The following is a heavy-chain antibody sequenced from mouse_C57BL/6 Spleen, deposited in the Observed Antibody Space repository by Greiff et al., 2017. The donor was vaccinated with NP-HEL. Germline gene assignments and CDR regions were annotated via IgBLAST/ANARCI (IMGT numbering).Heavy chain of an antibody. CDR3: ARKGYGRSAWFAY. CDR2: INPNNGGT. Sequence: VQLKESGPELVKPGASVKMSCKASGYTFTDYNMHWVKQSHGKSLEWIGYINPNNGGTSYNQKFKGKATLTVNKSSSTAYMELRSLTSEDSAVYYCARKGYGRSAWFAYWGQGTLVTVSA. V-gene: IGHV1-22*01. D-gene: IGHD1-1*01. J-gene: IGHJ3*01. CDR1: GYTFTDYN.